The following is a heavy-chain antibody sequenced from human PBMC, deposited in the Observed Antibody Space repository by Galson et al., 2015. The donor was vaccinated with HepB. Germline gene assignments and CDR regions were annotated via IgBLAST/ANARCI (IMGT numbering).Heavy chain of an antibody. V-gene: IGHV3-74*01. Sequence: SLRLSCAASGFIFSNYWMHWVRQAPGKGLVWVSRINSDGSSTDYADSVKGRFTISRDNAKNTVYLQMNSLRAEDTAVYYCARESGPWGYDILTGYYSWFDPWGQGTLVTVSS. J-gene: IGHJ5*02. D-gene: IGHD3-9*01. CDR3: ARESGPWGYDILTGYYSWFDP. CDR1: GFIFSNYW. CDR2: INSDGSST.